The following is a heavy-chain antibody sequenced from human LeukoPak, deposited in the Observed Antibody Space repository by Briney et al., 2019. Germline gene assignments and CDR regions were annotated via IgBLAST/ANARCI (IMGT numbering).Heavy chain of an antibody. CDR1: GGTFSSYA. CDR3: AREAWFAP. V-gene: IGHV1-69*13. J-gene: IGHJ5*02. CDR2: IIPIFGTA. Sequence: SVKVSCKASGGTFSSYAISWVRQAPGQGLEWMGGIIPIFGTANYAQKFQGRVTITADESTSTAYMEPSSLRSEDTAVHYCAREAWFAPWGQGTLVTVSS.